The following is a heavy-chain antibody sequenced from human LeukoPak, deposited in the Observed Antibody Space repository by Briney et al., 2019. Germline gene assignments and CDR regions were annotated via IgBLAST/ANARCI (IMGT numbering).Heavy chain of an antibody. CDR1: GGSFSIYA. V-gene: IGHV1-69*05. J-gene: IGHJ6*03. D-gene: IGHD3-16*01. CDR2: IIPKAGTT. Sequence: SVKVSCKAAGGSFSIYAITWVRQAPGQGLEWMGGIIPKAGTTKYGRKFQGRVTITTDESTGTAYMELTSLRYEDTAVYYCATGVSRGRDIFYYTDVWGTGTTVTVSS. CDR3: ATGVSRGRDIFYYTDV.